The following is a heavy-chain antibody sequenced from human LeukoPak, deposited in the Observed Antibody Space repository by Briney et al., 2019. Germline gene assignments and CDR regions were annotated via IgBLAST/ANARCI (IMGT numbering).Heavy chain of an antibody. CDR1: GFTFSSYS. CDR2: ISSSSSYI. Sequence: PGGSLRLSCAASGFTFSSYSMNWVRQAPGKGLEWVSSISSSSSYIYYADSVKGRFTISRDNAKNSLYLQMNSLRAEDTAVYYCASRYCSSTSCYSPFDYWGQGTLVTVSS. J-gene: IGHJ4*02. V-gene: IGHV3-21*01. D-gene: IGHD2-2*01. CDR3: ASRYCSSTSCYSPFDY.